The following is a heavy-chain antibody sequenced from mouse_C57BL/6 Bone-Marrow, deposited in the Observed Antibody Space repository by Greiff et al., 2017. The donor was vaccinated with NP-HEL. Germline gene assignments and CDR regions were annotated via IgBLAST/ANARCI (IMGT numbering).Heavy chain of an antibody. CDR3: ARREGLRRRAWFAY. D-gene: IGHD2-4*01. CDR1: GYTFTDYY. Sequence: VHLVESGAELVRPGASVKLSCKASGYTFTDYYINWVKQRPGQGLAWIARIYPGSGNTYYNEKFKGKATLTAEKSSSTAYMQLCSLTSEDSAVYFCARREGLRRRAWFAYWGQGTLVTVSA. J-gene: IGHJ3*01. V-gene: IGHV1-76*01. CDR2: IYPGSGNT.